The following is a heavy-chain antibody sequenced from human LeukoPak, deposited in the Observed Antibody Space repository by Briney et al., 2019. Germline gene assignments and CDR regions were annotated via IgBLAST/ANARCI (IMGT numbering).Heavy chain of an antibody. CDR2: IYSGGST. CDR1: GFTVSSNY. V-gene: IGHV3-53*01. Sequence: GGSLRLSCAASGFTVSSNYMSWVRQAPGKGLEWVSVIYSGGSTYYADSVKGRFTISRDNSKYTLYLQMNSLRAEDTAVYYCARVLWLLGAFDIWGQGTMVTVSS. CDR3: ARVLWLLGAFDI. D-gene: IGHD2-21*02. J-gene: IGHJ3*02.